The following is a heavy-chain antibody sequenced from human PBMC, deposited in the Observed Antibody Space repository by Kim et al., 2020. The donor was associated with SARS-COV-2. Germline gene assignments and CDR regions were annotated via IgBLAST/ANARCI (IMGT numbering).Heavy chain of an antibody. V-gene: IGHV3-48*03. D-gene: IGHD3-22*01. J-gene: IGHJ4*02. Sequence: GRFTISRDNAKNTLFLQMNSLTAEDTGVYYCVRDAGAYFFDTRGYGVIDYWGQGNLVTVSS. CDR3: VRDAGAYFFDTRGYGVIDY.